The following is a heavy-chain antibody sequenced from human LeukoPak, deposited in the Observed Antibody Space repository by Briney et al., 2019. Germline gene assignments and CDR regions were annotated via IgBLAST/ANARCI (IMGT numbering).Heavy chain of an antibody. D-gene: IGHD3-10*01. V-gene: IGHV3-7*01. CDR1: GFTFSSYW. Sequence: GGFLRLSCAASGFTFSSYWMSWVRQAPGKGLKWVANIKQDGSEKYYVDSVKGRFTISRDNAKNSLYLQMNSLRAEDTAVYYCARDFKILWFGELFRGEDRGFDYWGQGTLVTVSS. CDR2: IKQDGSEK. J-gene: IGHJ4*02. CDR3: ARDFKILWFGELFRGEDRGFDY.